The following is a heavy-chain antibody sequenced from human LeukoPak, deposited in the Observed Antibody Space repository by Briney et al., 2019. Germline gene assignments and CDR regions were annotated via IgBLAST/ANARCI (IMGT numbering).Heavy chain of an antibody. Sequence: SETLSLTCTVSGGSLSSYYWSWIRQPPGKGLEWIGYIYYSGSTNYNPSLTSRVTISVDTSKNQFSLKLSSVTAADTAVYYCARGLWRSEATWFDPWGQGTLVTVSS. V-gene: IGHV4-59*01. CDR2: IYYSGST. CDR1: GGSLSSYY. J-gene: IGHJ5*02. D-gene: IGHD2-21*01. CDR3: ARGLWRSEATWFDP.